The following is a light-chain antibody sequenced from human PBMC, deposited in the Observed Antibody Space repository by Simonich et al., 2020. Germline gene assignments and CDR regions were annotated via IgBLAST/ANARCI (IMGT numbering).Light chain of an antibody. V-gene: IGKV4-1*01. CDR1: QSVLYSSNNKNY. CDR3: QQYYSTPLT. Sequence: DIVMTQSPDSLAVSLGERATINCKSSQSVLYSSNNKNYLAWYQQKPGPPPKLLIYWASTRGYGVPDRFSGSGSGTDFTLTISSLQAEDVAVYYCQQYYSTPLTFGGGTKVEIK. J-gene: IGKJ4*01. CDR2: WAS.